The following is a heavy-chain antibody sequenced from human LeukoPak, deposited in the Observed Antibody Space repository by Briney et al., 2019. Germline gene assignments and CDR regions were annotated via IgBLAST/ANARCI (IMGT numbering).Heavy chain of an antibody. V-gene: IGHV4-39*07. CDR1: GASITSSGYY. J-gene: IGHJ1*01. D-gene: IGHD6-13*01. CDR3: ARGYSSWNP. CDR2: IYHSGST. Sequence: SPSETLSLTCTVSGASITSSGYYWGWIRQPPGKGLEWIGTIYHSGSTYYNPSLKSRVTISVDTSKNQFSLRLSSVTAADTAVYYCARGYSSWNPWGQGTLVTVSS.